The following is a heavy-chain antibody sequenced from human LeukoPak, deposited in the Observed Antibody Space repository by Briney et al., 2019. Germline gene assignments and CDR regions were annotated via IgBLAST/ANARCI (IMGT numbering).Heavy chain of an antibody. V-gene: IGHV3-7*03. J-gene: IGHJ4*02. CDR1: GFTFSSYS. CDR3: ATYSGVHHKTFDD. Sequence: PGGSLRLACAASGFTFSSYSMNWVRQAPGGGREWVANIKQDENEQEYVDSVRGRFTITRDNAKNSLYLQMNSLRVEDTALYFCATYSGVHHKTFDDWGQGTLVTVSS. D-gene: IGHD1-26*01. CDR2: IKQDENEQ.